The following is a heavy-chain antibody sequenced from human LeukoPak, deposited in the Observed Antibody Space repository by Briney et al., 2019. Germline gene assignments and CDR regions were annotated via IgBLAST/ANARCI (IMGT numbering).Heavy chain of an antibody. CDR1: GGTFSSYT. CDR3: AREGVVPAADGGWFDP. J-gene: IGHJ5*02. Sequence: GASVKVSSKASGGTFSSYTISWVRQAPGQGLEWMGRIIPILGIANYAQKFQGRVTITADKSTSTAYMELSSLRSEDTAVYYCAREGVVPAADGGWFDPWGQGTLVTVSS. CDR2: IIPILGIA. D-gene: IGHD2-2*01. V-gene: IGHV1-69*04.